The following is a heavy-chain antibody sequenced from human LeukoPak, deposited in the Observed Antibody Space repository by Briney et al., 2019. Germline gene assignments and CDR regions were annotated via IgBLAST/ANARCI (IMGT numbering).Heavy chain of an antibody. J-gene: IGHJ5*02. CDR1: GGTFSSYA. CDR2: IIPIFGTA. CDR3: ARDLLRSGVAGTGWFDP. Sequence: VASVKVSCKASGGTFSSYAISWVRQAPGQGLEWMGGIIPIFGTANYAQKFQGRVTITTDESTSTAYMELSSLRSEDTAVYYCARDLLRSGVAGTGWFDPWGQGTLVIVSS. D-gene: IGHD6-19*01. V-gene: IGHV1-69*05.